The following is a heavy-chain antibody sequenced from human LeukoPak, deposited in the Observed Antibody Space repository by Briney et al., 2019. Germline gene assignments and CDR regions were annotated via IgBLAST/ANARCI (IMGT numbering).Heavy chain of an antibody. V-gene: IGHV1-24*01. J-gene: IGHJ4*02. D-gene: IGHD6-19*01. CDR2: FDPEDGET. Sequence: ASGKVSCKVSGYTLTELSMHWVRHAPGKGLEWMGGFDPEDGETIYAQKFQGRVTMTEDTSTDTAYMELSSLRSEDTAVYYCATGGIAVGYFDYWGQGTLVTVSS. CDR1: GYTLTELS. CDR3: ATGGIAVGYFDY.